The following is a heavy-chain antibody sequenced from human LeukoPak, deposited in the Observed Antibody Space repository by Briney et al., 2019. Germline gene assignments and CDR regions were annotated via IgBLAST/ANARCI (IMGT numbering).Heavy chain of an antibody. V-gene: IGHV4-59*01. J-gene: IGHJ4*02. D-gene: IGHD3-3*01. Sequence: PSGTLSLTCTVSGGSISSYYWSWIRQPPGKGLEWIGYIYYSGSTNYNPSLKSRVTISVDTSKNQFSLKLSSVTAADTAVYYCARVVFGGFWSGYYYYFDYWGQGTLVTVSS. CDR2: IYYSGST. CDR1: GGSISSYY. CDR3: ARVVFGGFWSGYYYYFDY.